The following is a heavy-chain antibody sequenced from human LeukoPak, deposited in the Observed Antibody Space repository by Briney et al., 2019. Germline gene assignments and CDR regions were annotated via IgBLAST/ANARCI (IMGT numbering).Heavy chain of an antibody. J-gene: IGHJ4*02. CDR1: GFTFSGSA. CDR3: PSRSVGATGDY. CDR2: IRSKANSYAT. V-gene: IGHV3-73*01. Sequence: PGGSLKLSCAASGFTFSGSAMHWVRQASGKGLEWVGRIRSKANSYATAYAASVKDRFTISRDDSKNTAYLQMNSLKTEDTAVYYCPSRSVGATGDYWGQGTLVTVSS. D-gene: IGHD1-26*01.